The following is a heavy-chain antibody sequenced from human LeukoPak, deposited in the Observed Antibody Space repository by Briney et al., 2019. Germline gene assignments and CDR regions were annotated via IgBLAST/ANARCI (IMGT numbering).Heavy chain of an antibody. CDR3: ARHDCSGGSCYSVYFDY. CDR1: GYTFTSYG. J-gene: IGHJ4*02. D-gene: IGHD2-15*01. V-gene: IGHV1-18*01. CDR2: ISAYNGNT. Sequence: GASVKVSCKASGYTFTSYGISWVRQAPGQGLEWMGWISAYNGNTNYAQKLQGRVTMTTDTSTRTAYMELRSLRSDDTAVYYCARHDCSGGSCYSVYFDYWDQGTLVTVSS.